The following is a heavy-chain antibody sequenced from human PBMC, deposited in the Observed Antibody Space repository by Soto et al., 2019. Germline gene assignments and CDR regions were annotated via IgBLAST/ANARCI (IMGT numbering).Heavy chain of an antibody. CDR1: GLSISKHH. V-gene: IGHV4-59*11. CDR2: ISDSGNT. J-gene: IGHJ6*02. D-gene: IGHD3-3*01. Sequence: SETLSRTCTVSGLSISKHHWNWIRQSPGKALEWIAYISDSGNTKSNPSLKRRGTISVDTSQKHFSLRLSSVTAADTAVYYCARLEWSTYGLDFWGQWTTFT. CDR3: ARLEWSTYGLDF.